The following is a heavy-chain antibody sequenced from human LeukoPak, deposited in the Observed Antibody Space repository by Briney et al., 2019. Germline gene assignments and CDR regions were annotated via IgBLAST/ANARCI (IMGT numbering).Heavy chain of an antibody. Sequence: PGGSLRLSCAASGFTFSSYEMNWVRQAPGKGLEWVSYISSSSSTIYYADSVKGRFTISRDNAKNSLYVQMNSLRAEDTAVYYCARDHHRRLYDSQARDTFDIWGQGTMVTVSS. CDR1: GFTFSSYE. CDR3: ARDHHRRLYDSQARDTFDI. J-gene: IGHJ3*02. V-gene: IGHV3-48*01. D-gene: IGHD3-22*01. CDR2: ISSSSSTI.